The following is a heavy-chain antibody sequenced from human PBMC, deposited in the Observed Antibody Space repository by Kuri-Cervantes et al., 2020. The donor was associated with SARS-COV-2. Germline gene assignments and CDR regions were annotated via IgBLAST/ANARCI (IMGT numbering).Heavy chain of an antibody. CDR3: ARLKRGSNWFDP. CDR2: IYHSGST. V-gene: IGHV4-39*07. D-gene: IGHD2-15*01. CDR1: GGSISSSSYY. J-gene: IGHJ5*02. Sequence: SETLSLTCTVPGGSISSSSYYWGWIRQPPGKGLEWIGSIYHSGSTYYNPSPKSRVTISVDTSKNQFSLKLSSVTAADTAVYYCARLKRGSNWFDPWGQGTLVTVSS.